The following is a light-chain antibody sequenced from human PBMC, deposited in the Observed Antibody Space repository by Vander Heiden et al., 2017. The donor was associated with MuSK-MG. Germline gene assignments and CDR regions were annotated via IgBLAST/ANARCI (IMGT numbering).Light chain of an antibody. V-gene: IGKV3-20*01. CDR1: QSVSSSY. CDR2: GAS. CDR3: QQYGSSPST. J-gene: IGKJ1*01. Sequence: EIVLTQSPGTLSLSPGERATLSCRASQSVSSSYLAWYQQKPGQAPRLLIYGASSSATGIPDRFSRSGSGTDFTLTMSRLEPEDFAVYYCQQYGSSPSTFGQGTKVEIK.